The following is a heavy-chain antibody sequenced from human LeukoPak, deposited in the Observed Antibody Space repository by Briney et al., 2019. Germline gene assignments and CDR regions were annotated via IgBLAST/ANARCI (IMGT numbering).Heavy chain of an antibody. J-gene: IGHJ4*02. Sequence: SGGSLRLSCAASGFTFSIIGMSWVRQAPGKGLEWVSTINEGGEDTYYANSVKGRFTLSRDNSRNTLYLHMNSLRVEDTAVYYCAKSGWLDNLGQGTLVTVSS. CDR2: INEGGEDT. D-gene: IGHD6-19*01. CDR3: AKSGWLDN. CDR1: GFTFSIIG. V-gene: IGHV3-23*01.